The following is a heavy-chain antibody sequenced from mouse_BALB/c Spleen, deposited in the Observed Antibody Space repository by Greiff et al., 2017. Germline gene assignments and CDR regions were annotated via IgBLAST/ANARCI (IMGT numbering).Heavy chain of an antibody. CDR2: ISSGSSTI. CDR3: ARGQFDY. CDR1: GFTFSSFG. V-gene: IGHV5-17*02. J-gene: IGHJ2*01. Sequence: EVNVVESGGGLVQPGGSRKLSCAASGFTFSSFGMHWVRQAPEKGLVWVAYISSGSSTIYYADTVKGRFTISRDNPKNTLFLQMTSLRSEDTAMYYCARGQFDYWGQGTTLTVSS.